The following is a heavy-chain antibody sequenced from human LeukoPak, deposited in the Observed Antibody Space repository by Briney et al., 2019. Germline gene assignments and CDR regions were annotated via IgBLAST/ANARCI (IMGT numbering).Heavy chain of an antibody. V-gene: IGHV1-24*01. J-gene: IGHJ4*02. Sequence: ASVKVSCRVSGYTLTELSMHWVRQAPGKGLEWNVGFDPEDGETIYAQKFQGRVTMTEDTSTDTAYMELSSLTSEDAAVYHCATSFRYTGYGYFFDFWGQGTLVTVSS. D-gene: IGHD5-12*01. CDR2: FDPEDGET. CDR1: GYTLTELS. CDR3: ATSFRYTGYGYFFDF.